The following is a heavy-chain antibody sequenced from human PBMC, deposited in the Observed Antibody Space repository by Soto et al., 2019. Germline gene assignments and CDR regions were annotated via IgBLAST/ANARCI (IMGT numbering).Heavy chain of an antibody. J-gene: IGHJ3*02. CDR3: ARDRYYYESSTYATDAFDI. CDR1: GGSIISYY. Sequence: KLSAPLSLTCTVSGGSIISYYWSGIRQHPGKGLEWIGYIYYSGSTNYNPSLKSRVTISIDTSKDQFSLKLSSVTAADTAVYFCARDRYYYESSTYATDAFDIWGQGTMVPVSS. CDR2: IYYSGST. V-gene: IGHV4-59*01. D-gene: IGHD3-22*01.